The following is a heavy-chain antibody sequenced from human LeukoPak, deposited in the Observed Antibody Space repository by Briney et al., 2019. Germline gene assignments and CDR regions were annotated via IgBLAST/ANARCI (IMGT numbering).Heavy chain of an antibody. CDR1: GFSLRTYS. V-gene: IGHV3-23*01. D-gene: IGHD6-19*01. Sequence: PGGSLRLSCDASGFSLRTYSMNWVRQAPGKGLEWVSVISSSGGTTYYSDSVKGRFIISRDNSKNTLYLQMNSLRAEDTAVYYCAKAGIAVPATPEYCGQGTQVTVSS. CDR2: ISSSGGTT. J-gene: IGHJ4*02. CDR3: AKAGIAVPATPEY.